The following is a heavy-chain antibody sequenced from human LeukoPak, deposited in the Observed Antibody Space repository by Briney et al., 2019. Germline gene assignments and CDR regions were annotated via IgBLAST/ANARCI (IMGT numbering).Heavy chain of an antibody. CDR3: AKDGPLPYTSTSFGRHFLEY. J-gene: IGHJ4*02. D-gene: IGHD6-13*01. Sequence: PGRSLRLSCAASGFTFSDYGMHWARLAPGKGLEWVAHISHDGSSQNYADSAQGRFTISRDNSKNTVDLQMNSLRAEDTAVYYCAKDGPLPYTSTSFGRHFLEYWGQGTLVTVSS. CDR2: ISHDGSSQ. CDR1: GFTFSDYG. V-gene: IGHV3-30*18.